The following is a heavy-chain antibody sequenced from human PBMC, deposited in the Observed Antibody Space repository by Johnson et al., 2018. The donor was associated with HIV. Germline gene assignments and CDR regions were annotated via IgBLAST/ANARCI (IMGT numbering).Heavy chain of an antibody. V-gene: IGHV3-11*04. CDR3: ARGMSSGPWAGGDAFDI. CDR2: ISSSGSTI. D-gene: IGHD3-22*01. Sequence: QVLLVESGGGVVQPGRSLRLSCAASGFTFSDYYMSWIRQAPGKGLAWVSYISSSGSTIYYPGSVKGRFTISRENAKNSLYLQMNSLSAEDTAVYYCARGMSSGPWAGGDAFDIWGQGTMVTVSS. CDR1: GFTFSDYY. J-gene: IGHJ3*02.